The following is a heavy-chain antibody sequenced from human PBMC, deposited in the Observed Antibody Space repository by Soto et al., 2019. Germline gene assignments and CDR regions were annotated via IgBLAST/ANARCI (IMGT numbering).Heavy chain of an antibody. V-gene: IGHV4-39*01. CDR2: IYYSGST. CDR3: ARPSGGSWSSFDY. Sequence: SETLSLTCTVSGGSISSSSYYWGWIRQPPGKGLEWIGSIYYSGSTYYNPSLKSRVTISVDTSKNQFSLKLSSVTAEDTAVYYCARPSGGSWSSFDYWGQGTLVTVSS. CDR1: GGSISSSSYY. J-gene: IGHJ4*01. D-gene: IGHD1-26*01.